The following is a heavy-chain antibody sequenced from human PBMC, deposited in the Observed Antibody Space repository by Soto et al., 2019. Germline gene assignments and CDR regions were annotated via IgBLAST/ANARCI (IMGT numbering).Heavy chain of an antibody. J-gene: IGHJ4*02. CDR3: ARGRYDYVWGSDRYYCYY. V-gene: IGHV1-2*04. CDR1: GYTFTGYY. CDR2: INPNSGGT. D-gene: IGHD3-16*02. Sequence: SVKVSCKASGYTFTGYYMHWVRQAPGQGLEWMGWINPNSGGTNYAQKFQGWVTMTRDTSISTAYMELSRLRSDDTAVYYYARGRYDYVWGSDRYYCYYWGPGTLVTYPQ.